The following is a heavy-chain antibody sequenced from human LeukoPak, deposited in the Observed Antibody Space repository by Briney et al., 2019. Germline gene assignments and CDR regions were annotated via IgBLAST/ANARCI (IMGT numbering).Heavy chain of an antibody. Sequence: ASVKVSCKASVYTFTSYGISWVRQAPGQGLEWMGWISAYNGNTNYAQKLQGRVTMTTDTSTSTAYMELRSLRSDDTAVYYCAGSLGYCTSNVCYLKYWGQGTLVTVSS. CDR1: VYTFTSYG. J-gene: IGHJ4*02. CDR3: AGSLGYCTSNVCYLKY. D-gene: IGHD2-8*01. V-gene: IGHV1-18*01. CDR2: ISAYNGNT.